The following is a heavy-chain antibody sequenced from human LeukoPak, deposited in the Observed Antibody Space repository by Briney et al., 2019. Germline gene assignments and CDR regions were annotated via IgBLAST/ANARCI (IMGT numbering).Heavy chain of an antibody. CDR3: ARPHYCTNGVCYIFDY. Sequence: PSETLSLTCTVSGGSISSSSYYWDWIRQPQGKGLEWIGSIYYSGSTYYNPSLKGRVTISVDTSKNQFSLRLSSVTAADTAVYYCARPHYCTNGVCYIFDYWGQGTLVTVSS. V-gene: IGHV4-39*01. CDR2: IYYSGST. J-gene: IGHJ4*02. D-gene: IGHD2-8*01. CDR1: GGSISSSSYY.